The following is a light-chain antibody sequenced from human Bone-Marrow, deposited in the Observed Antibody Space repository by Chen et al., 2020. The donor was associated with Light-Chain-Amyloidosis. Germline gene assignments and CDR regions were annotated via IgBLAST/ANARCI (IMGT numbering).Light chain of an antibody. J-gene: IGLJ3*02. Sequence: QSALTQPPSASGSPGQSVTISCTGTSSDVGGYNYVSWYQQHPGKAPKLMIYEVSKRPSGVPDRFSGSKSGNTASLTGSGLQAEDEADYYGSSYAGSNNWVFGGGTKLTVL. CDR3: SSYAGSNNWV. CDR2: EVS. CDR1: SSDVGGYNY. V-gene: IGLV2-8*01.